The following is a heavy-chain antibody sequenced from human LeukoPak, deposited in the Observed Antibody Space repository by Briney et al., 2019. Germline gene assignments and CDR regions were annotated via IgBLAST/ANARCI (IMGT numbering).Heavy chain of an antibody. CDR2: IIPIFGIA. CDR3: ARDRTDYSNLYYGMDV. CDR1: GGTLSSYA. V-gene: IGHV1-69*04. J-gene: IGHJ6*02. Sequence: SVKVSCKASGGTLSSYAISWVRQAPGQGLEWMGRIIPIFGIANYAQKFQGRVTITADKSTSTAYMELSSLRSEDTAVYYCARDRTDYSNLYYGMDVWGQGTTVTVSS. D-gene: IGHD4-11*01.